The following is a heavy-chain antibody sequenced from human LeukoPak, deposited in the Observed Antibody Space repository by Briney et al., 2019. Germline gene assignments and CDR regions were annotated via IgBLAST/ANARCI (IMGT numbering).Heavy chain of an antibody. V-gene: IGHV1-2*02. CDR2: INPNSGGT. Sequence: GASVKVSCKASGYTFTGYYMHWVRQAPGQGLEWMGWINPNSGGTNSAQKFQGRVTMTRDTSISTAYMELSRLRSDDTAAYYCARFTGVAAGTYYYHYIDVWGKGTTVTVSS. CDR1: GYTFTGYY. J-gene: IGHJ6*03. CDR3: ARFTGVAAGTYYYHYIDV. D-gene: IGHD6-13*01.